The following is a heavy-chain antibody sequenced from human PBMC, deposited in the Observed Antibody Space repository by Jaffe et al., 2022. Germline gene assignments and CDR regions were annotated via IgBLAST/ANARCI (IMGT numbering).Heavy chain of an antibody. D-gene: IGHD4-17*01. J-gene: IGHJ3*02. CDR1: GYTFTSYD. V-gene: IGHV1-8*01. CDR2: MNPNSGNT. Sequence: QVQLVQSGAEVKKPGASVKVSCKASGYTFTSYDINWVRQATGQGLEWMGWMNPNSGNTGYAQKFQGRVTMTRNTSISTAYMELSSLRSEDTAVYYCALHSMDYGRGVNAFDIWGQGTMVTVSS. CDR3: ALHSMDYGRGVNAFDI.